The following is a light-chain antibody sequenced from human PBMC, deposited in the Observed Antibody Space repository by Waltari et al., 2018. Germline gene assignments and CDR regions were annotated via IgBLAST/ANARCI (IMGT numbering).Light chain of an antibody. V-gene: IGKV3-20*01. Sequence: ELVLTQSPGTLSLSPRARATLPCRASQSVRSSYLAWYQQKPGQAPRLLTYGASSRATGIPDRFSGSGSGTDFTLAISRLEPEDFAVYYCQQYGSSSWTFGQGTKVEIK. J-gene: IGKJ1*01. CDR1: QSVRSSY. CDR3: QQYGSSSWT. CDR2: GAS.